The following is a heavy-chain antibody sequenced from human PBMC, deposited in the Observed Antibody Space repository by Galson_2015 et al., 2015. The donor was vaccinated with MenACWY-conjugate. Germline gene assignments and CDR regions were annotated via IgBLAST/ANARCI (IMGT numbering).Heavy chain of an antibody. V-gene: IGHV1-46*01. D-gene: IGHD6-13*01. CDR1: GYTFTKNY. CDR3: AKDEASSWYGY. CDR2: INPNYGST. Sequence: SVKVSCKASGYTFTKNYIHWVRQAPGQGLEWMGMINPNYGSTSYAQKFQDRVTFSRDTSTTTAYMELTSLTSDDTAVYYCAKDEASSWYGYWGQGTLVTVSS. J-gene: IGHJ4*02.